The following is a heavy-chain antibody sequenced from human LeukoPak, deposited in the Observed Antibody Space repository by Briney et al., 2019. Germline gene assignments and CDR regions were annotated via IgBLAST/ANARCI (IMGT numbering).Heavy chain of an antibody. D-gene: IGHD3-10*01. CDR1: GYTFTGYF. CDR3: ASLGDKYGSGSYAPFDY. Sequence: ASVKVSCKASGYTFTGYFMHWVRQAPGQGLEWMAWINPNSGGTNYAQKFQGRVTMTRDTSINTAYMEVSRLRSDDTAVYYCASLGDKYGSGSYAPFDYWGQGTLVTVSS. CDR2: INPNSGGT. V-gene: IGHV1-2*02. J-gene: IGHJ4*02.